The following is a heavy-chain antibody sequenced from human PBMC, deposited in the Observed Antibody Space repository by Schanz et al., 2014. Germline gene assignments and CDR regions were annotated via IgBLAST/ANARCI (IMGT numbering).Heavy chain of an antibody. D-gene: IGHD5-12*01. V-gene: IGHV3-30-3*01. Sequence: QVQLLQSGGGVVQPGRSLRLSCAASGFTFSSYAMHWVRQAPGKGLEWVALISNDGSIKYYADSVEGRFTISRDNSRNTLYLQMTSLRTEDTAVYYCASPSGYSDYGTYFDFWGQGTLVTVSS. J-gene: IGHJ4*02. CDR1: GFTFSSYA. CDR3: ASPSGYSDYGTYFDF. CDR2: ISNDGSIK.